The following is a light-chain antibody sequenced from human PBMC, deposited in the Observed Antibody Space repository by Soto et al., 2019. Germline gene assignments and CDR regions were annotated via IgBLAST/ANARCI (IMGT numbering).Light chain of an antibody. V-gene: IGLV2-14*01. CDR1: SSDFGGYKH. J-gene: IGLJ1*01. CDR3: NSQTNSGTRV. Sequence: QSALTQPASVSGSPGQSITISCTGSSSDFGGYKHVSWYQHHPGKAPKLLIYEVSNRPSGVSNRFSGSKSGYTASLTISGLLAEDEADYYCNSQTNSGTRVFGTGTKVTVL. CDR2: EVS.